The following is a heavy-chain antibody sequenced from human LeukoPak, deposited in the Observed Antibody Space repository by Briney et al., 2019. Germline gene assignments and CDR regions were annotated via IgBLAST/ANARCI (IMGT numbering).Heavy chain of an antibody. D-gene: IGHD4-17*01. CDR2: ISYDGNNK. J-gene: IGHJ4*02. Sequence: GRSLRLSCAASGFTFSNYAMHWVRQAPGKGLEWVALISYDGNNKYYADAVKGRFTISRDNSKNTLYLQMSSLRTEDTAMYYCAPDEGGDYVGLDYWGRGTLVTVSS. CDR3: APDEGGDYVGLDY. CDR1: GFTFSNYA. V-gene: IGHV3-30*04.